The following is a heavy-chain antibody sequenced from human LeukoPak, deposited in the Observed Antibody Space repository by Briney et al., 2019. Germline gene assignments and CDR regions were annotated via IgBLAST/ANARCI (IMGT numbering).Heavy chain of an antibody. Sequence: VASVKVSCKASGYTFTGYYMHWVRQAPGQGLEWMGRINPNSGGTNYAQKFQGRVTMTRDTSISTAYMELSRLRSDDTAVYYCARGTVVPAAIRTAADYYYYGMDVWGQGTTVTVSS. D-gene: IGHD2-2*02. CDR2: INPNSGGT. V-gene: IGHV1-2*06. CDR3: ARGTVVPAAIRTAADYYYYGMDV. J-gene: IGHJ6*02. CDR1: GYTFTGYY.